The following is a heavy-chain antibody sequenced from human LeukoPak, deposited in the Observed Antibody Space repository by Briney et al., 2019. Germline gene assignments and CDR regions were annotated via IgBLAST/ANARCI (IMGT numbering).Heavy chain of an antibody. CDR2: MNLDGSEK. CDR3: ARDDGFSCYSY. V-gene: IGHV3-7*01. D-gene: IGHD3/OR15-3a*01. J-gene: IGHJ4*02. CDR1: GFTFSTYW. Sequence: TGGSLRLSCAASGFTFSTYWMTWVRQAPGKGLEWVANMNLDGSEKYYVDSVKGRFTISRDNAKNSLYLHMNSLTAEDTAIYYCARDDGFSCYSYWGQGILVTVSS.